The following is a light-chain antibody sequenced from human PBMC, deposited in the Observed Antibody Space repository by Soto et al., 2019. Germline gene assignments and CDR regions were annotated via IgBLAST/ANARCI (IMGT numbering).Light chain of an antibody. J-gene: IGKJ1*01. V-gene: IGKV1-5*01. CDR2: DAS. Sequence: DIPMTQSPSTLSASVGDRVTITCRATQSISSWLAWYQQKPGKAPKLRIYDASSLESGVPSRFSGSGSGTDFTLTISSLQPDDFATYYCQQYNSYTWTFGQGTKVEIK. CDR3: QQYNSYTWT. CDR1: QSISSW.